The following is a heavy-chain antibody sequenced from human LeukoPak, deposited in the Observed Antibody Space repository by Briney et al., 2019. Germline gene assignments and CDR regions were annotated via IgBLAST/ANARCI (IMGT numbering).Heavy chain of an antibody. CDR2: MSPNSGNT. CDR1: GYTFTCYD. J-gene: IGHJ4*02. V-gene: IGHV1-8*01. D-gene: IGHD7-27*01. Sequence: ASVKVSCKASGYTFTCYDINWVRQATGQGPEWMGWMSPNSGNTGYAQKFQGRVTMTRSTSMSTAYMELSSLRSEDTAVYYCARGPPNWGYDYWGQGTLVTVSS. CDR3: ARGPPNWGYDY.